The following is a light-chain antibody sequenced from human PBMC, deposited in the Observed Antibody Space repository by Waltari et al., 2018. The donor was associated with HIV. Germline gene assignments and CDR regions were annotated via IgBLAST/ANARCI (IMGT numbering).Light chain of an antibody. CDR3: MQRIQPPPQT. J-gene: IGKJ5*01. Sequence: DSGMTQSPFDLSDYRGETASISCKSSQSLLHSDEKTYLDWYLQKPGQPPQLLIYDVSNRFSGVPDRFSGCGSGTDFTLKISRVEADDVAVYYCMQRIQPPPQTFGPATRLDI. CDR2: DVS. V-gene: IGKV2D-29*01. CDR1: QSLLHSDEKTY.